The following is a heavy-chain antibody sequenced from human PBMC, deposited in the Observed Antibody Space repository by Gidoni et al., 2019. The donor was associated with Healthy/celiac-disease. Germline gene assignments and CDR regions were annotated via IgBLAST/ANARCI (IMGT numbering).Heavy chain of an antibody. J-gene: IGHJ4*02. CDR1: GRSIRSGSYY. V-gene: IGHV4-39*01. Sequence: QLQLQVSGPGLGKPSETLSLTCTVPGRSIRSGSYYWGWIRQPPGKGLEWIGSIYYSGSTYYNPSLKSRVTISVDTSKNQFSLKLSSVTAADTAVYYCARQTTNYDFWSGYFLDYWGQGTLVTVSS. CDR2: IYYSGST. CDR3: ARQTTNYDFWSGYFLDY. D-gene: IGHD3-3*01.